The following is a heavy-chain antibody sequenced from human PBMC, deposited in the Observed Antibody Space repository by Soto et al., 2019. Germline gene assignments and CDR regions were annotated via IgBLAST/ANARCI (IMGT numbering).Heavy chain of an antibody. CDR1: GGSISSYY. V-gene: IGHV4-4*07. Sequence: SETLSLTCSVSGGSISSYYWSWIRQPAGKGLEWIGRIYTSGSTNYNPSLKSRVTMSVDTSKSQFSLKLSSVTAADTAVYYCARDLRASSGWDYYFDYWGQGTLVTVSS. CDR3: ARDLRASSGWDYYFDY. J-gene: IGHJ4*02. CDR2: IYTSGST. D-gene: IGHD6-19*01.